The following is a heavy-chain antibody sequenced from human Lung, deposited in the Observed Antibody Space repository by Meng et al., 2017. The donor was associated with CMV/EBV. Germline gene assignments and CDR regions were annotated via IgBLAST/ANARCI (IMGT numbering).Heavy chain of an antibody. Sequence: QLQRQASGPGLVKLSRTLSLTCGVSGVSTSSNIRWTWVRQPPGKGLEWIGDIDDSGSTNYNPSLNSRISISLDKSKNHFSLKVNSVTAADTVVYYCARGKQDAWELLAYWGQGALVTVSS. D-gene: IGHD1-26*01. V-gene: IGHV4-4*02. CDR1: GVSTSSNIR. J-gene: IGHJ4*02. CDR2: IDDSGST. CDR3: ARGKQDAWELLAY.